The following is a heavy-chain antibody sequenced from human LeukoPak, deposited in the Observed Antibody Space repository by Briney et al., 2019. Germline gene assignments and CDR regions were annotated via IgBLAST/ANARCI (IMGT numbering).Heavy chain of an antibody. J-gene: IGHJ5*02. V-gene: IGHV3-66*01. CDR2: TYVSGNT. CDR1: GIDVSSNY. CDR3: AREVGA. Sequence: GFLRLSCTVSGIDVSSNYISWVRQAPGKGLEWVSVTYVSGNTYYADSVKGRFIVSRDNSKNTLYLEMNSLRVEDTGVYYCAREVGAWGQGTLVTVSS. D-gene: IGHD1-26*01.